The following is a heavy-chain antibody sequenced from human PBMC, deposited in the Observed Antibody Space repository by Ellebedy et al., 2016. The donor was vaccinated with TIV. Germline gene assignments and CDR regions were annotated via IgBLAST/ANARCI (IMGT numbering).Heavy chain of an antibody. J-gene: IGHJ4*02. CDR3: VKAPTNSGRLDF. CDR2: ISWNSGAI. D-gene: IGHD3-10*01. CDR1: GFTFEDNA. Sequence: SLKISCAASGFTFEDNAMHCVRQVQGKGLEWVSGISWNSGAIGYADSVKGRFTISRDNTKKSLYLQMDSLGAEDTALYYCVKAPTNSGRLDFWGQGTLVTVSS. V-gene: IGHV3-9*01.